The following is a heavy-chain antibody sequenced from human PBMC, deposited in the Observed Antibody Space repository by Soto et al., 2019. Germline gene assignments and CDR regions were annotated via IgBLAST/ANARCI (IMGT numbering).Heavy chain of an antibody. CDR3: TGEVASGY. D-gene: IGHD2-8*02. CDR1: GFTFSTYG. J-gene: IGHJ4*02. Sequence: QVPLVESGGGVVQPGRSLRLSCAASGFTFSTYGMHWVRQAPGKGLEWVAVISRDGGTKYYADSVKGRFTISRDNSRNTLFLEMNSLRGDDMAVYYCTGEVASGYWGQGTLVTVSS. CDR2: ISRDGGTK. V-gene: IGHV3-30*03.